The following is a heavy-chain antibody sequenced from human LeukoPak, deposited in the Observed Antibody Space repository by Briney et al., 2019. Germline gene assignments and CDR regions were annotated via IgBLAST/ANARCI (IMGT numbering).Heavy chain of an antibody. V-gene: IGHV4-38-2*01. CDR3: ARRNWGPVDY. Sequence: SETLSLTCAVSGYSISSGYYWGWIRQPPGKGLERIGSIYHSGSTYYNPSLKSRVTISVDTSKNQFSLKLSSVTAADTAVYYCARRNWGPVDYWGQGTLVTVSS. J-gene: IGHJ4*02. CDR2: IYHSGST. D-gene: IGHD7-27*01. CDR1: GYSISSGYY.